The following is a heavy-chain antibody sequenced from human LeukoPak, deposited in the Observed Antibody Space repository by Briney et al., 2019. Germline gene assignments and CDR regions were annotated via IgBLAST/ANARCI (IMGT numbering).Heavy chain of an antibody. D-gene: IGHD3-22*01. CDR2: ISYDGSNK. CDR3: ATVHYSSGYYCESEFDY. CDR1: GFTFCSYA. J-gene: IGHJ4*02. Sequence: GGALRLSCAASGFTFCSYAMHWVRQAPGKGLGGVAVISYDGSNKYYADSVKGRFTISRDNSKNTLYLAMNSLRAEDTPVYYCATVHYSSGYYCESEFDYWGQGTLVTVSS. V-gene: IGHV3-30*04.